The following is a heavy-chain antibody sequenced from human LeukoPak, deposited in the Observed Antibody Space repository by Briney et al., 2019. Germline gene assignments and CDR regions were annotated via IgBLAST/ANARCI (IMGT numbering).Heavy chain of an antibody. V-gene: IGHV3-15*01. Sequence: GGSLRLSCAASGFTFSNAWMSWVRQAPGKGLEWVGRIKSKTDGGTTDYAAPVKGRFTISRDDSKNTLYLQMNSLKTEDTAVYYCTTVRGGYDEVPDYWGQGTLVTVSS. CDR2: IKSKTDGGTT. D-gene: IGHD5-12*01. J-gene: IGHJ4*02. CDR1: GFTFSNAW. CDR3: TTVRGGYDEVPDY.